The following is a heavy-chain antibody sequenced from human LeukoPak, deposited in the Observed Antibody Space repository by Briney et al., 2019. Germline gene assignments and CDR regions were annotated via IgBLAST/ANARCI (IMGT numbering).Heavy chain of an antibody. CDR1: GFTFSGFA. CDR3: AKVRGYCSSTSCHSREYYFDY. V-gene: IGHV3-23*01. J-gene: IGHJ4*02. Sequence: GGSLRLSCAASGFTFSGFAMSWVRRTPGKGLEWVSVISGSGDNTLYADSVKGRLTISRDNSKKTLYLQRNSLRAEDTAVYYCAKVRGYCSSTSCHSREYYFDYWGQGTLVTVSS. D-gene: IGHD2-2*01. CDR2: ISGSGDNT.